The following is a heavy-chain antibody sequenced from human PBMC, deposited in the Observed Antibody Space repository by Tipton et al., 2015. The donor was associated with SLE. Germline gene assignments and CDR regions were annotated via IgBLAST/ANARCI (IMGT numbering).Heavy chain of an antibody. CDR2: IFYTGST. CDR3: SSRGYNYDF. J-gene: IGHJ4*02. D-gene: IGHD5-18*01. CDR1: GGSITSSSYF. V-gene: IGHV4-39*07. Sequence: TLSLTCTVSGGSITSSSYFWGWIRQPPGKGLEWIGTIFYTGSTYYNPSLKSRVTISVDTSNSQFSLKLSSVTVADTAVYYCSSRGYNYDFWGQGTLVTVSS.